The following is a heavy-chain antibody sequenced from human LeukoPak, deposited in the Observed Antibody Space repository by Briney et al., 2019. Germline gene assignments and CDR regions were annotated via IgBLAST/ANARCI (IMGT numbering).Heavy chain of an antibody. Sequence: TLSLTCTVSGGSISSGSYYWSWIRQPAGKGLEWIGRIYTSGSTNYNPSLKSRVTISVDTSKNQFSLKLSSVTAADTAVHYCARVFENWGQGTLVTVSS. CDR3: ARVFEN. J-gene: IGHJ4*02. V-gene: IGHV4-61*02. CDR1: GGSISSGSYY. CDR2: IYTSGST.